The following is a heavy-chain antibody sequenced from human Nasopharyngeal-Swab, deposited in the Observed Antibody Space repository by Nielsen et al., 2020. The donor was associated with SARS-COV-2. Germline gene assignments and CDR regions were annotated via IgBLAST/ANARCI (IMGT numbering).Heavy chain of an antibody. CDR2: IDYSGST. CDR3: VGSSWYGDYYYYYGMDV. J-gene: IGHJ6*02. Sequence: SETLSLTCTVSGGSISSSSYYWGWIRQPPGKGLEWIGSIDYSGSTYYNPSLKLRVTISVDTSKNQFSLKLSSVTAADTAVYYCVGSSWYGDYYYYYGMDVWGQGTTVTVSS. CDR1: GGSISSSSYY. D-gene: IGHD6-13*01. V-gene: IGHV4-39*07.